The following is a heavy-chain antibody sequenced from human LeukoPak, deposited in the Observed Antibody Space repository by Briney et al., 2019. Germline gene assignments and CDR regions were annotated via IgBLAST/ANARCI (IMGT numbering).Heavy chain of an antibody. CDR3: ARQVVIIPSSRGGSWFDP. CDR1: GGSFSNYY. V-gene: IGHV4-59*01. J-gene: IGHJ5*01. D-gene: IGHD2/OR15-2a*01. Sequence: SETLSLTCAVYGGSFSNYYWSWIRQPPGKGLEWIGYIYYSGSTNYNPSLKSRVTISVDTSKNQFSLKLSSVTAADTAVYYCARQVVIIPSSRGGSWFDPWGQGTLVAVSS. CDR2: IYYSGST.